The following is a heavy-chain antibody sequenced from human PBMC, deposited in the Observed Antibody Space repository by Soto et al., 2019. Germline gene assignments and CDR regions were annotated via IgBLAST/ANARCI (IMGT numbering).Heavy chain of an antibody. CDR2: IYYSGST. CDR1: GGSISSYY. D-gene: IGHD5-12*01. J-gene: IGHJ4*02. CDR3: AREPGGYDQFSFDY. Sequence: SETLSLTCTVSGGSISSYYWSWIRQPPGKGLEWIGYIYYSGSTNYNPSLKSRVTISVDTSKNQFSLKLSSVTAADTAVYYCAREPGGYDQFSFDYWGQGTLVTVSS. V-gene: IGHV4-59*01.